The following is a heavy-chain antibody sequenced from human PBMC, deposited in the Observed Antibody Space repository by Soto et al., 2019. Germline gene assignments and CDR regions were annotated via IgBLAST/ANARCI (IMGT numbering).Heavy chain of an antibody. D-gene: IGHD6-19*01. V-gene: IGHV3-7*01. CDR1: GVTFRSYW. Sequence: PGGSLRLSCTVSGVTFRSYWVSWVRQAPGKGLEWAAHIKPGGNKQYYVDSVEGRFTIARDDAGNSLYLQMNRLTAEDTAVYYCVTWAVPTYWGQGTLVTVSS. CDR2: IKPGGNKQ. CDR3: VTWAVPTY. J-gene: IGHJ4*02.